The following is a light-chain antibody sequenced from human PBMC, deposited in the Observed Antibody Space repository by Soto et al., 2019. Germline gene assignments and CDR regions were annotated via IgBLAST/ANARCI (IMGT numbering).Light chain of an antibody. CDR3: QQYGSSIQT. Sequence: EIVMTQSPATLSVSPVERATLSCMASQSVGSNYLAWYQQRPGQPPNLLIFGASHRAPDIPDRFSGSGSGTDFPLTISRLEPEDFAVYYCQQYGSSIQTFGQGTKVDIK. CDR2: GAS. CDR1: QSVGSNY. V-gene: IGKV3-20*01. J-gene: IGKJ1*01.